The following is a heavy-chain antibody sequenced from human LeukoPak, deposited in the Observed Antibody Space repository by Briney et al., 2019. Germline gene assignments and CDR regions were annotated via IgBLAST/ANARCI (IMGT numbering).Heavy chain of an antibody. CDR1: GFTFSNAW. CDR3: AREIYGSGSYTHANGMDV. D-gene: IGHD3-10*01. CDR2: ISSSGSTI. J-gene: IGHJ6*02. V-gene: IGHV3-11*04. Sequence: GGSLRLSCAASGFTFSNAWLSWVRQAPGKGLEWVSYISSSGSTIYYADSVKGRFTISRDNAKNSLYLQMNSLRAEDTAVYYCAREIYGSGSYTHANGMDVWGQGTTVTVSS.